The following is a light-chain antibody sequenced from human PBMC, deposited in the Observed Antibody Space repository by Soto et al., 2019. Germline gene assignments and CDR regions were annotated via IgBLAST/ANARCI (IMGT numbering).Light chain of an antibody. Sequence: ILMSQSPSSLSASVGDTVTITCRASQDVDKWLAWYQQKPGKAPKLLIYKSSTLIGGVPSRFSAVGSGTEYSLSISGLQPEDVATYYCQQHSSYWTFGQGTMVEIK. V-gene: IGKV1-5*03. CDR2: KSS. CDR1: QDVDKW. J-gene: IGKJ1*01. CDR3: QQHSSYWT.